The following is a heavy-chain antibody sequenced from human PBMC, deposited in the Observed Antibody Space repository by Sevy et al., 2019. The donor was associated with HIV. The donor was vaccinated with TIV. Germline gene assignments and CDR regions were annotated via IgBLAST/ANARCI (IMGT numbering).Heavy chain of an antibody. CDR2: ISGHGGST. CDR3: AGGFWSGFDY. D-gene: IGHD3-3*01. V-gene: IGHV3-23*01. CDR1: GFIFSSYA. J-gene: IGHJ4*02. Sequence: GGSLRLSCAASGFIFSSYAMSWVRQAPGKGLEWVSTISGHGGSTYYADSVKGRFTISRDNSKNTLDLQMNSLSAEDTAVYYCAGGFWSGFDYWGQGTLVTVSS.